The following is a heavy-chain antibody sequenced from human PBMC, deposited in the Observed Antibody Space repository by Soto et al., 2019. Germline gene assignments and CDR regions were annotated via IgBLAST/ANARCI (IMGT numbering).Heavy chain of an antibody. CDR2: IYLDDDK. CDR3: AHSIRGVTTTHWFDP. J-gene: IGHJ5*02. Sequence: QITLKESGHTLVKPTQTLTLTCTFSGVSLSTSGAGVGWIRQPPGQSLEWRALIYLDDDKRYSPSLKSRLTITKDTSKNQVVRPMTNMDPVDTATYYCAHSIRGVTTTHWFDPWGQGPLVTVSS. CDR1: GVSLSTSGAG. D-gene: IGHD3-10*01. V-gene: IGHV2-5*02.